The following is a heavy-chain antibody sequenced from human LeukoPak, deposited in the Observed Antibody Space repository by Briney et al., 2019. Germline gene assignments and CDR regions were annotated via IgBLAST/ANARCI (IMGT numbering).Heavy chain of an antibody. CDR3: SRDKRSTAANWFDP. J-gene: IGHJ5*02. Sequence: ASVKVSCKASGYTFTDYYIHWVRQAPGQGLEWMGRINPNSGGTNYAQRFQGRVTVTRDTSISTAYMGLSTLRSDDAAVYYCSRDKRSTAANWFDPWGQGTLVTVSS. V-gene: IGHV1-2*06. CDR2: INPNSGGT. CDR1: GYTFTDYY. D-gene: IGHD4-17*01.